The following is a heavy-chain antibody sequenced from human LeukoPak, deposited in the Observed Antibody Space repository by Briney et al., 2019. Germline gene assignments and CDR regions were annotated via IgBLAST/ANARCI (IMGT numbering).Heavy chain of an antibody. CDR1: GFTFDDYA. CDR2: ISWDGGST. J-gene: IGHJ6*03. V-gene: IGHV3-43D*03. D-gene: IGHD3-10*01. Sequence: GGSLRLSCAASGFTFDDYAMHWVRQAPGKGLEWVSLISWDGGSTYYADSVKGRFTISRDNSKNSLYLQMNSLRAEDTALYYCAKDRRIYGSGSYSYYYYMDVWGKGTTVTVSS. CDR3: AKDRRIYGSGSYSYYYYMDV.